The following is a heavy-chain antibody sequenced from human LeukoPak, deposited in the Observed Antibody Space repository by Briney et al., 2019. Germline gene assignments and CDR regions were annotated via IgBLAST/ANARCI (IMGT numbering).Heavy chain of an antibody. CDR2: ISSSSSYI. Sequence: PGGSLRLSCAASGFTFSSYSMNWVRQAPGKGLEWVSSISSSSSYIYYADSVKGRFTISRDNAKNSLYLQMNSLRAEDTALYYCAKDINGGDGYNFNWFDPWGQGTLVTVSS. CDR3: AKDINGGDGYNFNWFDP. J-gene: IGHJ5*02. V-gene: IGHV3-21*04. D-gene: IGHD5-24*01. CDR1: GFTFSSYS.